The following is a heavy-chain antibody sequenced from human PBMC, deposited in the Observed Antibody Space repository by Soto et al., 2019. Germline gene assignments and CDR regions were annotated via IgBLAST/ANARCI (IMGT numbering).Heavy chain of an antibody. CDR2: IYYSGSN. J-gene: IGHJ6*02. Sequence: SETLSLTCTVSGGSISSSSYYWGWIRQPPGKGLEWIGSIYYSGSNYYNPSLKSRVTISVDTSKNQFSLKLSSVTAADTAVYYCASAYCTNGVCYTGSPHYYYGMDVWGQGTTVTVSS. V-gene: IGHV4-39*01. CDR3: ASAYCTNGVCYTGSPHYYYGMDV. D-gene: IGHD2-8*01. CDR1: GGSISSSSYY.